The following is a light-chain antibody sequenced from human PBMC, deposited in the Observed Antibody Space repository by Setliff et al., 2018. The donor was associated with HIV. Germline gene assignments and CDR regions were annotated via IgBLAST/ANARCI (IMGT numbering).Light chain of an antibody. CDR1: SSNIGSNT. CDR2: SNN. J-gene: IGLJ1*01. V-gene: IGLV1-44*01. Sequence: QSVLTQPPSASGTPGQRVTISCSGSSSNIGSNTVNWYRQPPGTAPKLLIYSNNQRPSGVPDRFSGSKSGTSASLGISGLQSEDEADYYCAAWDDSLNGQVFGTGTKVTVL. CDR3: AAWDDSLNGQV.